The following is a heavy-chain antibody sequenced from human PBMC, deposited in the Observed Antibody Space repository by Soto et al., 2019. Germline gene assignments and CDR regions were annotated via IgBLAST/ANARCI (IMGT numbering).Heavy chain of an antibody. V-gene: IGHV1-8*01. J-gene: IGHJ6*03. CDR2: ISPDSGKT. D-gene: IGHD2-8*01. CDR3: ARVYGYYYYYMDG. Sequence: EQSGAEVKKPGASVKVSCKASGDSLTDNGITWVRQASGQGLEYVGWISPDSGKTDYAQKFQGRVTMTRDTSINTVYMELSSLRSDDTAVYYCARVYGYYYYYMDGWGKGTTVTVSS. CDR1: GDSLTDNG.